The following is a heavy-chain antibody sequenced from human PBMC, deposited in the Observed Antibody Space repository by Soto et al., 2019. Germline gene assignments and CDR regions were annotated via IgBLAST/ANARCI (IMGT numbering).Heavy chain of an antibody. CDR1: GYTFTSYA. D-gene: IGHD6-13*01. CDR2: INAGNGNT. Sequence: ASVKVSCKASGYTFTSYAMHWVRQAPGQRLEWMGWINAGNGNTKYSQKFQGRVTITRDTSASTAYMELSSLRSEDTAVYYCARDGPRAYSRSWYARLREYGMDVWGQGTTVIVSS. J-gene: IGHJ6*02. CDR3: ARDGPRAYSRSWYARLREYGMDV. V-gene: IGHV1-3*01.